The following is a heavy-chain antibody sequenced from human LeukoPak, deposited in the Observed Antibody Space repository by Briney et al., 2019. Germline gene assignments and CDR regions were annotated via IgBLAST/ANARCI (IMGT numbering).Heavy chain of an antibody. CDR2: IYYSGST. CDR1: GGSISSSSYY. D-gene: IGHD3-9*01. V-gene: IGHV4-39*01. CDR3: ASAYYDILTGYYDAFDI. J-gene: IGHJ3*02. Sequence: PSETLSLTCTVSGGSISSSSYYWGWIRQPPGKGLEWVGSIYYSGSTYYNPSLKSRVTISVDTSKNQFSLKLSSVTAADTAVYYCASAYYDILTGYYDAFDIWGQGTVVTVSS.